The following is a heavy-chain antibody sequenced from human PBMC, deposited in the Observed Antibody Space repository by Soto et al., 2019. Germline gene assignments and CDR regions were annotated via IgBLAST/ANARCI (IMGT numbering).Heavy chain of an antibody. Sequence: GASVKVSCKASGGTFSSYAISWVRQAPGQGLEWMGGIIPIFGTANYAQKFQGRVTITADESTSTAYMELSSLRSEDTAVYYCARVSAGYCSGGSCYSERYYYYGMDVWGQGTTVTAP. J-gene: IGHJ6*02. CDR2: IIPIFGTA. CDR1: GGTFSSYA. CDR3: ARVSAGYCSGGSCYSERYYYYGMDV. V-gene: IGHV1-69*13. D-gene: IGHD2-15*01.